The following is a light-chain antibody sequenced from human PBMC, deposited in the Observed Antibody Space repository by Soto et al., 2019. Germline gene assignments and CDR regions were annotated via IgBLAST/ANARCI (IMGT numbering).Light chain of an antibody. CDR1: SSNIGAGYD. J-gene: IGLJ2*01. CDR3: QSYDNNLVV. Sequence: QSVLTQPTSVSGAPGQRVTIFCTGSSSNIGAGYDVHWYRQLPGTAPTVLIYGNINRPSGVPVRFSASKSGTSASLAITGLQAEDEADYYCQSYDNNLVVFGGGTKLTVL. CDR2: GNI. V-gene: IGLV1-40*01.